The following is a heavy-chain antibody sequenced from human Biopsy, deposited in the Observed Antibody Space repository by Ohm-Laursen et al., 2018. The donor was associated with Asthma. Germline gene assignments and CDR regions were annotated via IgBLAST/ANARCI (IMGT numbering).Heavy chain of an antibody. Sequence: SLRLSCTASGFTFSHFAMTGVRQAPGKGLEWVSSITVSGGGTYYADSVKGRFTVSRDNSKNTLYLQISRLRAKATAVYYSANHQLVRYLDYWGQGTLVTASS. CDR2: ITVSGGGT. V-gene: IGHV3-23*01. CDR1: GFTFSHFA. D-gene: IGHD6-13*01. CDR3: ANHQLVRYLDY. J-gene: IGHJ4*02.